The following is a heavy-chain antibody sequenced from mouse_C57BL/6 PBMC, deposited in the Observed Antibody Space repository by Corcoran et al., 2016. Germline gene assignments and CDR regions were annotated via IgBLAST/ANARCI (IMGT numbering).Heavy chain of an antibody. CDR2: INPNNGGT. Sequence: EVQLQQSGPELVKPGASVKISCKASGYTFTDYYMNWVKQSHGKSLEWIGDINPNNGGTSYNQKFKGKATLTVDKSSSTAYMELRSLTSEDSAVYHCAREDREAYWGQGTLVTVSA. CDR1: GYTFTDYY. J-gene: IGHJ3*01. CDR3: AREDREAY. V-gene: IGHV1-26*01.